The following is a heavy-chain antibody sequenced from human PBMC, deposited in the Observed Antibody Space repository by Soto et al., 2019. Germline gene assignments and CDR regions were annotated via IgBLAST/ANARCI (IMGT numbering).Heavy chain of an antibody. CDR2: INPNSGGT. CDR3: AGNWNDGDDYFDY. CDR1: GYTFTGCY. J-gene: IGHJ4*02. D-gene: IGHD1-1*01. Sequence: ASVKVSCKASGYTFTGCYMHWVRQAPGQGFEWMGWINPNSGGTNYAQKFQGRVTMTRDTSISTVYMELSRLRSDDTAVYYCAGNWNDGDDYFDYWGQGTLVTVSS. V-gene: IGHV1-2*02.